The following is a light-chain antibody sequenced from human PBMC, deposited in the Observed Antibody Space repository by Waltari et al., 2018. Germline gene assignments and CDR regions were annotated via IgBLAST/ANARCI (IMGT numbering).Light chain of an antibody. CDR3: QQYYTTPCT. Sequence: DIVLTQSPDSLALSLGERATISCRSSQSVLSSTNSNNYLAWYQQTPGEPPKLLFYWARTRVAGVPNRCDGSGSGTDFTLTISSLQAEDLAFYYYQQYYTTPCTFGQGTRLEIK. V-gene: IGKV4-1*01. CDR2: WAR. J-gene: IGKJ2*02. CDR1: QSVLSSTNSNNY.